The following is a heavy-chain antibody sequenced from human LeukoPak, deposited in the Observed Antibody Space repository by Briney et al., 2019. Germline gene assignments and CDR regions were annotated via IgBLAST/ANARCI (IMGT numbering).Heavy chain of an antibody. D-gene: IGHD3-9*01. CDR2: ISSSSSSI. Sequence: GGSLRLSCAASGFTFSGYSMNWVRQVPGKGLEWVSSISSSSSSIYYADSVKGRFTISRDNAKNSLYLQMSSLRAEDTAVYYCARANPPAISFFDYWGQGTLVTVSS. J-gene: IGHJ4*02. V-gene: IGHV3-21*01. CDR3: ARANPPAISFFDY. CDR1: GFTFSGYS.